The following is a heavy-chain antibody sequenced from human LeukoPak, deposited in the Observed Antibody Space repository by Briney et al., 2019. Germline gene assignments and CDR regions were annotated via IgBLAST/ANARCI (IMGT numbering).Heavy chain of an antibody. V-gene: IGHV4-34*01. Sequence: PSETLSLTCALYGGSFSHYYWSWIRQPPGKGLEWIGEINHSGSTNYNPSLKSRVTISVDTSKNQFSLKLSSVTAADTAVYYCARGNRIAVAGTPLVRFDYWGQGTLVTVSS. D-gene: IGHD6-19*01. J-gene: IGHJ4*02. CDR1: GGSFSHYY. CDR2: INHSGST. CDR3: ARGNRIAVAGTPLVRFDY.